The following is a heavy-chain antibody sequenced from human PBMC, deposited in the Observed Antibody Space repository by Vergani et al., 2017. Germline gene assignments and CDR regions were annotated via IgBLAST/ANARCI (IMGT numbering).Heavy chain of an antibody. CDR3: ARQSSSSHYYYYGMDV. Sequence: QVQLQESGPGLVKPSETLSLTCTVSGGSVSSGSYYWSWIRQPPGKGLEWIGYIYYSRSTNYNPSLKSRVTISVDTSKNQFSLKLSSVTAADTAVYYCARQSSSSHYYYYGMDVWGQGTTVTVSS. D-gene: IGHD6-6*01. CDR1: GGSVSSGSYY. CDR2: IYYSRST. J-gene: IGHJ6*02. V-gene: IGHV4-61*01.